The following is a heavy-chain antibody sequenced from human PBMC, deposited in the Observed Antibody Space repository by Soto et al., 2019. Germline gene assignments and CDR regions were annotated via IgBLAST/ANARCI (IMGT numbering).Heavy chain of an antibody. V-gene: IGHV4-30-4*01. CDR2: IYYSGST. CDR3: ARDRRIRLGDFSMGGMDV. J-gene: IGHJ6*02. CDR1: GGSINTGDYY. Sequence: PSETLSLTCTVSGGSINTGDYYWSWIRQPPGKALEWIGFIYYSGSTYSNPSLKTRVAISIDTSNNQFSLKVRSVTAADTAIYYCARDRRIRLGDFSMGGMDVWGQGSTVTVSS. D-gene: IGHD3-16*02.